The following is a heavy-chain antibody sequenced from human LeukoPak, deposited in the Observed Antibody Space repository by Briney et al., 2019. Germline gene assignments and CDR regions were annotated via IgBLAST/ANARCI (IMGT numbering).Heavy chain of an antibody. D-gene: IGHD3-10*01. CDR3: ARDPNGDYASGSDIRSYHYFDY. CDR2: INPNSGDT. CDR1: AYTFTGYY. J-gene: IGHJ4*02. V-gene: IGHV1-2*02. Sequence: ASVKVSCKASAYTFTGYYIHWVRQAPGQGLEWMGWINPNSGDTNYAQKFQGRVTMTTDTSTSTAYMELRSLRSDDTAVYYCARDPNGDYASGSDIRSYHYFDYWGQGTLVTVSS.